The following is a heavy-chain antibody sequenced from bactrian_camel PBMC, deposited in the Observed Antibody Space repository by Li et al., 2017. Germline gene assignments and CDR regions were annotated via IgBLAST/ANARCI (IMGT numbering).Heavy chain of an antibody. D-gene: IGHD1*01. Sequence: HVQLVESGGGSVQPGGSLRLSCTYSRTPIINCCMAWFRQAPGKEREKVAYFSSSGTTSYSDSVKGRFTITKDGDKNTLYLQMDNLKPEDTAMYYCAADHNFRAYCYTPSDFGFWGQGTQVTVS. CDR2: FSSSGTT. J-gene: IGHJ6*01. V-gene: IGHV3S53*01. CDR1: RTPIINCC. CDR3: AADHNFRAYCYTPSDFGF.